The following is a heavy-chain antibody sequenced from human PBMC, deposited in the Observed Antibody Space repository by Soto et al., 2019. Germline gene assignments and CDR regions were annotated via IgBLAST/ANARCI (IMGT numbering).Heavy chain of an antibody. CDR2: IRSKAYGGTT. CDR3: TRVRMSIAVAGDFDY. Sequence: GGSLRLSCTASGFTFGDYAMSWFRQAPGKGLEWVGFIRSKAYGGTTEYAASVKGRFTISRDDSKSIAYLQMNSLKTEDTAVYYCTRVRMSIAVAGDFDYWGQGTLVTVSS. CDR1: GFTFGDYA. D-gene: IGHD6-19*01. J-gene: IGHJ4*02. V-gene: IGHV3-49*03.